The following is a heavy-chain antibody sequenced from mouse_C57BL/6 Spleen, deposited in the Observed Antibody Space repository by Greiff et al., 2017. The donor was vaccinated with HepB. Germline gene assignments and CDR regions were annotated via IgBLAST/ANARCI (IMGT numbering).Heavy chain of an antibody. V-gene: IGHV2-2*01. J-gene: IGHJ1*03. Sequence: VQLQQSGPGLVQPSQSLSITCTVSGFSLTSYGVHWVRQSPGKGLEWLGVIWSGGSTDYNAAFISRLSISKDNSKSQVFFKMNSLQADDTAIYYCARSYDYDGYWYFDVWGTGTTVTVSS. CDR2: IWSGGST. D-gene: IGHD2-4*01. CDR3: ARSYDYDGYWYFDV. CDR1: GFSLTSYG.